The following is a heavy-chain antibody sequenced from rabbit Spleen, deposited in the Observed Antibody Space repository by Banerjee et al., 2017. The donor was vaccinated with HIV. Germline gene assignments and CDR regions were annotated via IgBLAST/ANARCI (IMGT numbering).Heavy chain of an antibody. CDR2: IDTGSSGFT. CDR3: ARDTGSSFSTYGMDL. D-gene: IGHD8-1*01. V-gene: IGHV1S40*01. CDR1: GFSFSGGYD. Sequence: QSLEESGGGLVKPEASLTLTCTASGFSFSGGYDMCWVRQAPGKGLEWIACIDTGSSGFTYFASWAKGRFTISKTSSTTVTLQMTSLTVADTATYFCARDTGSSFSTYGMDLWGPGTLVTVS. J-gene: IGHJ6*01.